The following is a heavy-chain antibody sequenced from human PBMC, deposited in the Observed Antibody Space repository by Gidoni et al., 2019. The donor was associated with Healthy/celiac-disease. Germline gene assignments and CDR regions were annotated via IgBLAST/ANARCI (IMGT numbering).Heavy chain of an antibody. CDR3: ARGPPPPIAARQHYMDV. CDR2: IYYSGST. D-gene: IGHD6-6*01. V-gene: IGHV4-59*01. J-gene: IGHJ6*03. CDR1: GGSISSYY. Sequence: QVQLQVSGPGLVKPSETLSLTCTVSGGSISSYYRSWIRQPPGKGLGWIGYIYYSGSTNYNPSLKSRVTISVDTSKNQFSLKLSSGTAADTAVYYCARGPPPPIAARQHYMDVCGKGTTVTVSS.